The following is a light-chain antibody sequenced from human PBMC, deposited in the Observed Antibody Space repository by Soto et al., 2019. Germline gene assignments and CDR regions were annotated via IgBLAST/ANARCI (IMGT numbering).Light chain of an antibody. J-gene: IGKJ1*01. CDR2: GAS. CDR3: QQYNNSPPDRT. CDR1: RTVGSN. Sequence: EIVMTQSPATLSVSPGERATLSCRASRTVGSNLAWYQHKLGQAPRLLIYGASTRATGIPARFSGSGSGTEFPLTISSLRSEDFAIYFCQQYNNSPPDRTFGQGTKVEIK. V-gene: IGKV3-15*01.